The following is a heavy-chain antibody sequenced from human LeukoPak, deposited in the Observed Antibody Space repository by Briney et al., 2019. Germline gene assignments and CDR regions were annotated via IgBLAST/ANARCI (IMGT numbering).Heavy chain of an antibody. CDR2: ISSSSSTI. D-gene: IGHD3-10*01. CDR3: ARDLIVGGFDYGMDV. V-gene: IGHV3-48*01. CDR1: GFAFSSYS. Sequence: GGSLRLSCAASGFAFSSYSMNWVRQAPGKGLEWVSYISSSSSTIYYADSVKSRFTISRDNAKNSLYLQMNSLRAEDTAVYYCARDLIVGGFDYGMDVWGQGTTVAVSS. J-gene: IGHJ6*02.